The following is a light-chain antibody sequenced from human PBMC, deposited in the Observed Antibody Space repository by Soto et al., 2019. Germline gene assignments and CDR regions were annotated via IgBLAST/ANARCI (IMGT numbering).Light chain of an antibody. V-gene: IGKV1-5*03. CDR2: LAS. Sequence: DIQITQSPSTLSAFVGDRVTITCPASQTISTSLAWYQQKPGKAPKLLIYLASTLQSGVPARFSGSGSATEFTLSISSLQPDDFATYYCQQYGTSSRTFGQGTKVDIK. J-gene: IGKJ1*01. CDR1: QTISTS. CDR3: QQYGTSSRT.